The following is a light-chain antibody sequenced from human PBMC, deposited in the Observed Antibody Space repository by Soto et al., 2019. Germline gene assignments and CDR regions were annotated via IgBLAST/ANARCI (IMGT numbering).Light chain of an antibody. CDR2: DAS. Sequence: EIVLTQSPATLSLSPGERATLSCRASQSVSSFLAWYQQKPGQAPRLLIYDASNRATGIPARFSGRGSGTDFTLTISSLEPDDFAIYYCQQRSSWPPMYTFGQGTKLQIK. V-gene: IGKV3-11*01. J-gene: IGKJ2*01. CDR3: QQRSSWPPMYT. CDR1: QSVSSF.